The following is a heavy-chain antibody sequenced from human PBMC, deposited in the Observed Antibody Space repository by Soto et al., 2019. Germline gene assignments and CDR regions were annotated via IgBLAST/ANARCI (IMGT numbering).Heavy chain of an antibody. CDR3: ARDIWTERHGVDV. J-gene: IGHJ6*02. CDR2: INPKSGGT. CDR1: GYTFTGPY. D-gene: IGHD1-1*01. Sequence: ASVKVSCKASGYTFTGPYIYWVRQAPGQGLEWMGWINPKSGGTDFAQKFQGRITMTRDTSISTVYMELKSLRSDDTGVYYCARDIWTERHGVDVWGLGTAVTVSS. V-gene: IGHV1-2*02.